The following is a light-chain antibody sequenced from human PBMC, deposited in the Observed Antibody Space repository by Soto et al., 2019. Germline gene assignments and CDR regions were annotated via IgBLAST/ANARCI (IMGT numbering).Light chain of an antibody. CDR2: DAS. J-gene: IGKJ5*01. Sequence: EIVLSQSPATLSLSPGERATLSCRASQSLRRYLACYQQKPGQAPRPLIYDASTRATGIPARFSGSGSETDFTLTITSLESVDFAVYYCQQRNNWPPSTFGQGTRLEIK. CDR1: QSLRRY. V-gene: IGKV3-11*01. CDR3: QQRNNWPPST.